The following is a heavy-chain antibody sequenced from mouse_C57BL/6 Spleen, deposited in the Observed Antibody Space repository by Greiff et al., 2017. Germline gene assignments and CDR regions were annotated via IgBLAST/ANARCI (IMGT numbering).Heavy chain of an antibody. V-gene: IGHV1-82*01. J-gene: IGHJ4*01. Sequence: VQLQQSGPELVKPGASVKISCKASGYAFSSYWMNWVKQRPGKGLEWIGRINPGDGDTNYNGKFKCKATLTSDKTYITAYMQLSSLNSADSAFYFCARCFSSYGYAMDYWGQGTSVTVSS. CDR2: INPGDGDT. CDR3: ARCFSSYGYAMDY. CDR1: GYAFSSYW. D-gene: IGHD1-1*01.